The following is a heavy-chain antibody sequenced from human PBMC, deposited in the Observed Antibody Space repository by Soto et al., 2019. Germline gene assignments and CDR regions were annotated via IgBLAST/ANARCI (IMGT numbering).Heavy chain of an antibody. V-gene: IGHV3-49*03. Sequence: GSLRLSCRTSVFTFGDYALSWFRQAPGKGLEWVGFIRRNAYGGTTDYAASVKGRFTISRDDSKSIAYLQMNSLRTEDTALYYCTRASSLDFDFWGQGTLVTVSS. CDR1: VFTFGDYA. CDR3: TRASSLDFDF. J-gene: IGHJ4*02. CDR2: IRRNAYGGTT. D-gene: IGHD3-16*01.